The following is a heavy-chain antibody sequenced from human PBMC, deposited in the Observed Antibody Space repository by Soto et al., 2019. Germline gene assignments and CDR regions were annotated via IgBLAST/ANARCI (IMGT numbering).Heavy chain of an antibody. J-gene: IGHJ4*02. Sequence: ASVKVSCKASGYTFTSYDINWVRQATGQGFEWMGWVNPNSGNTGYAQKFQGRVTMTRDTSITTAYMELSSLRSEDTAVYYCAKPPSGWYSIYYFDYWGQGTLVTVSS. CDR1: GYTFTSYD. CDR2: VNPNSGNT. D-gene: IGHD6-19*01. CDR3: AKPPSGWYSIYYFDY. V-gene: IGHV1-8*01.